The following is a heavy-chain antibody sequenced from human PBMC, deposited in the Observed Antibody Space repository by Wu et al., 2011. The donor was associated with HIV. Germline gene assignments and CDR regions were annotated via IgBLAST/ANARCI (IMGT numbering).Heavy chain of an antibody. V-gene: IGHV1-18*01. Sequence: QVQLVQSGAEVKKPGASVKVSCKASGYTFTSYGISWVRQAPGQGLEWIGWISTYNGKTNSAQKVQGRVTMTTDTSTNTVHMEVRSLRSDDTAVYYCARDPPRLPLLFDYWVQEPWVTVSS. CDR1: GYTFTSYG. D-gene: IGHD5-12*01. CDR3: ARDPPRLPLLFDY. J-gene: IGHJ4*02. CDR2: ISTYNGKT.